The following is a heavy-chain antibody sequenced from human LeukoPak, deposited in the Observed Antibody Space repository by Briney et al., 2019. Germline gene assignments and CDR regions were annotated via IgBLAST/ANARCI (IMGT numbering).Heavy chain of an antibody. CDR2: IYHSGST. V-gene: IGHV4-30-2*01. CDR1: GGSISSGGYY. J-gene: IGHJ4*02. Sequence: KPSETLSLTCTVSGGSISSGGYYWSWIRQPPGKGLEWIGYIYHSGSTYYNPSLKSRVTISVDTSKNQFSLRLTSVTAADTAVYYCARHPRWLAPDCWGQGTLVTVSS. D-gene: IGHD6-19*01. CDR3: ARHPRWLAPDC.